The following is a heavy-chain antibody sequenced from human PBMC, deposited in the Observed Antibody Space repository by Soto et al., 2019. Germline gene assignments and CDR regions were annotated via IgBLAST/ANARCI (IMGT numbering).Heavy chain of an antibody. V-gene: IGHV3-15*01. CDR1: GFTFSNAW. CDR2: IKSKTDGGTT. D-gene: IGHD3-3*01. Sequence: EVQLVESGGGLVKPGGSLRLSCAASGFTFSNAWMSWVRQAPGKGLEWVGRIKSKTDGGTTDYAAPVKGRFTISRDDSKTTLYLQMNSRKTEDTAVYYCTTTPPYYDFWSGYLDFDYWGQGTLVTVSS. CDR3: TTTPPYYDFWSGYLDFDY. J-gene: IGHJ4*02.